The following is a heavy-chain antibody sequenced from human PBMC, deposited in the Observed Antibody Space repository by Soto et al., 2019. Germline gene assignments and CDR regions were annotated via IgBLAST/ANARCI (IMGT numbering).Heavy chain of an antibody. D-gene: IGHD3-9*01. CDR3: ARGFDTTGYYCGFDY. J-gene: IGHJ4*02. CDR1: GFIFTNYA. V-gene: IGHV3-30-3*01. CDR2: ISSDGINK. Sequence: QVQLIDSGRGLVQPGRSLRLSCTASGFIFTNYAMFWVRQAPGKGLEWVTFISSDGINKYYAESVKGRFTISRDNSRNTVYLQASSLRDEDTAVYYCARGFDTTGYYCGFDYFGQGTLVSVSS.